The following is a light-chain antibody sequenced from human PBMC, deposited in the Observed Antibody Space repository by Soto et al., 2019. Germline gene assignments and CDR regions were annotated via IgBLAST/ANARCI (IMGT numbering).Light chain of an antibody. J-gene: IGLJ1*01. CDR3: SSYTSSSADV. Sequence: QSALTQPASVSGSPGQSITISCTGTSSDVGGYNYVSWYQQHPGKAPKLMIYDVSNRPSGVSNRFCGSKSGNTASLTISGLQAEDEADYYCSSYTSSSADVFGTGTKLTVL. V-gene: IGLV2-14*01. CDR1: SSDVGGYNY. CDR2: DVS.